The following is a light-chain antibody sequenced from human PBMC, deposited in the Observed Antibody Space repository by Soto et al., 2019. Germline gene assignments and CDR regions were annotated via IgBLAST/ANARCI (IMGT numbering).Light chain of an antibody. Sequence: QPVLTQSPSASASLGASVKLTCTLSRGHSSYAIAWHQQQPEKGPRYLMKLNSDGSHSKGDGIPDRFSGSSSGAERYLTISSLQSEDEADYYCQTWGTGIQVFGTGTKVTVL. CDR2: LNSDGSH. CDR1: RGHSSYA. V-gene: IGLV4-69*01. CDR3: QTWGTGIQV. J-gene: IGLJ1*01.